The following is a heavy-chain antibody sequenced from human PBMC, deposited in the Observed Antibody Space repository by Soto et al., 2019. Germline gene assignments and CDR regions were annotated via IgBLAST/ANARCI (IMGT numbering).Heavy chain of an antibody. CDR2: IYYSGST. CDR3: ARQGITIFGVVIIPSNWFDP. Sequence: QLQLQESGPGLVKPSETLSLTCTVSGGSISSSSYYWGWIRQPPGKGLEWIGSIYYSGSTYYNPSLQSRVTISVDTSKNQFSLKLSSVTAADTAVYYCARQGITIFGVVIIPSNWFDPWGQGTLVTVSS. V-gene: IGHV4-39*01. J-gene: IGHJ5*02. CDR1: GGSISSSSYY. D-gene: IGHD3-3*01.